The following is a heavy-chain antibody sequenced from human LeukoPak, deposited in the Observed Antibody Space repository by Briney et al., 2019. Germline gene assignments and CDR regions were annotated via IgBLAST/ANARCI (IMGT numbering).Heavy chain of an antibody. V-gene: IGHV3-66*01. J-gene: IGHJ6*03. Sequence: GGSLRLSCAASGFTVSSNYMSWVRQAPGKGLEWVSVIYSGGSTYYADSVKGRFTISRDNSKNTLYLQMNSLRAEDTAVYYCAKGASCSSTSCPTTYYMDVWGKGTTVTVSS. CDR3: AKGASCSSTSCPTTYYMDV. D-gene: IGHD2-2*01. CDR1: GFTVSSNY. CDR2: IYSGGST.